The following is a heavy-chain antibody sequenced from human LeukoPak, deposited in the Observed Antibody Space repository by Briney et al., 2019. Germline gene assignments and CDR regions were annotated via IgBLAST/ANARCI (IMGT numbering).Heavy chain of an antibody. CDR3: AKALSYSSSWYDYYYGMDV. V-gene: IGHV3-23*01. CDR1: GFTFSSYA. J-gene: IGHJ6*02. Sequence: PGGSLRLSCAASGFTFSSYAMSWVRQAPGKGLEWVSAIRGSGGSTCYADSVKGRFTISRDNSKNTLYLQMNSLRAEDTAVYYCAKALSYSSSWYDYYYGMDVWGQGTTVTVSS. CDR2: IRGSGGST. D-gene: IGHD6-13*01.